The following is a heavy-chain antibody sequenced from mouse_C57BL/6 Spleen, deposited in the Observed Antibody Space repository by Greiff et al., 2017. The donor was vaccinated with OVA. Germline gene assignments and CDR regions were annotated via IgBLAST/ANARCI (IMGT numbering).Heavy chain of an antibody. CDR3: ARSAYDYDYAMDY. Sequence: VMLVESGAELVKPGASVKISCKASGYAFSSYWMNWVKQRPGKGLEWIGQIYPGDGDTNYNGKFKGKATLTADKSSSTAYMQLSSLTSEDSAVYFCARSAYDYDYAMDYWGQGTSVTVSS. CDR1: GYAFSSYW. D-gene: IGHD2-4*01. J-gene: IGHJ4*01. V-gene: IGHV1-80*01. CDR2: IYPGDGDT.